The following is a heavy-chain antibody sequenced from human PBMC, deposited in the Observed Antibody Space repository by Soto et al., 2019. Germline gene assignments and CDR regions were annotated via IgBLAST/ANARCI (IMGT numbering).Heavy chain of an antibody. V-gene: IGHV4-59*01. Sequence: QVQLQESGPGLVKPSETLSLTCTVSGGSISSYYWSWIRQPPGKGLEWIGYIYYSGSTNYNPSLKSRVTISAATSKTQFSLKLSSVTAADTAVYYCARDYYGSGSYHYYYYGMDVWGQGTTVTVSS. CDR2: IYYSGST. CDR3: ARDYYGSGSYHYYYYGMDV. CDR1: GGSISSYY. J-gene: IGHJ6*02. D-gene: IGHD3-10*01.